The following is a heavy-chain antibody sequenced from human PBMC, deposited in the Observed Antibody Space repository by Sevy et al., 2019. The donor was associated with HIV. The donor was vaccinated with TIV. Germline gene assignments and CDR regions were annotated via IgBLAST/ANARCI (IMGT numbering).Heavy chain of an antibody. D-gene: IGHD5-18*01. V-gene: IGHV3-11*06. CDR3: ARDGYEGPRDAFDI. CDR1: GFTFSDYY. J-gene: IGHJ3*02. CDR2: ISSSSSYT. Sequence: GGSLRLSCAASGFTFSDYYMSWIRQAPGKGLEWVSYISSSSSYTNYADSVKGRFTISRDNAKNSLYLQMNSLRAEDTAVYYCARDGYEGPRDAFDIWGQGTMVTVSS.